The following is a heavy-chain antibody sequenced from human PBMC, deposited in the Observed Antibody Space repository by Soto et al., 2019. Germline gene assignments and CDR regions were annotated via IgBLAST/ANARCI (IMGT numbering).Heavy chain of an antibody. CDR3: HFEWFGELPGPLYPGEKANGEQFDY. Sequence: PGGSLRLSCAASGFTFSNAWMSWVRQAPGKGLEWVGRIKSKTDGGTTDYAAPVKGRFTISRDDSKNTLYLQMNSLKTEDTAVYYCHFEWFGELPGPLYPGEKANGEQFDYWGQGTLVTVSS. CDR1: GFTFSNAW. J-gene: IGHJ4*02. V-gene: IGHV3-15*01. D-gene: IGHD3-10*01. CDR2: IKSKTDGGTT.